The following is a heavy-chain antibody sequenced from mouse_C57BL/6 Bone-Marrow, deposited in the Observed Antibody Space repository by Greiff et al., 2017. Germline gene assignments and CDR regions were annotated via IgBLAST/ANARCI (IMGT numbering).Heavy chain of an antibody. Sequence: EVQLQQSGGGLVQPKGSLKLSCAASGFSFNTYAMNWVRQAPGKGLEWVARIRSKSNNYATYYADSVKDRFTISRDDSESMLYLQMNNLKTEDTAMYYCVSPTWFAYWGQGTLVTVSA. CDR1: GFSFNTYA. V-gene: IGHV10-1*01. CDR2: IRSKSNNYAT. J-gene: IGHJ3*01. CDR3: VSPTWFAY.